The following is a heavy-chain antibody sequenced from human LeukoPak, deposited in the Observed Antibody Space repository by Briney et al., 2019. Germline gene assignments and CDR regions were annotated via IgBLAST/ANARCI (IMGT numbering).Heavy chain of an antibody. CDR2: ISGSGGST. CDR1: GFTFSSYA. D-gene: IGHD3-22*01. J-gene: IGHJ1*01. V-gene: IGHV3-23*01. Sequence: QTGGSLRLSCAASGFTFSSYAMSWVRQAPGKGLECVSAISGSGGSTYYADSVKGRFTISRDNSKNTLYLQMNSLRAEDTAVYYCAKSPSSGYYFGYFQHWGQGTLVTVSS. CDR3: AKSPSSGYYFGYFQH.